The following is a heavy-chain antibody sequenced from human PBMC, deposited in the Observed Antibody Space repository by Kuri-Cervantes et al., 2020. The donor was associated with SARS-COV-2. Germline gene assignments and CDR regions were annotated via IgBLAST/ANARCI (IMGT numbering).Heavy chain of an antibody. CDR1: GFIFSDYS. D-gene: IGHD3-3*01. V-gene: IGHV3-11*04. Sequence: GESLKISCTASGFIFSDYSMTWIRQAPEKGLEWVSNIGPSGTTKYYADSAKGRFTISRDNSKNTLYLQMNSLRAEDTAVYYCAKGSPGITIFGVVIIDPSDAFDIWGQGTMVTVSS. CDR2: IGPSGTTK. CDR3: AKGSPGITIFGVVIIDPSDAFDI. J-gene: IGHJ3*02.